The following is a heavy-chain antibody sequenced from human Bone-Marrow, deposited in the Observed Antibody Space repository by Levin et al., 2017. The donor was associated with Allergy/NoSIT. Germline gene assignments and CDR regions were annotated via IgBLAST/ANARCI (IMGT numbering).Heavy chain of an antibody. CDR2: IKPGDDNT. J-gene: IGHJ4*02. D-gene: IGHD2-2*03. V-gene: IGHV1-3*01. CDR1: GYTFSNYA. CDR3: ASLDIWGAPQY. Sequence: GESLKISCVASGYTFSNYAMHWLRQAPGQTLEWMGWIKPGDDNTEYSQKFQDRVTITRDTSANTAYMELGSLKSEDTAVYYCASLDIWGAPQYWGQGTLVTVSS.